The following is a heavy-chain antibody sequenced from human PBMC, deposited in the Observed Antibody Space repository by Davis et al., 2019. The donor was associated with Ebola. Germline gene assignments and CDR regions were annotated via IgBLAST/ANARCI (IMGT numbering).Heavy chain of an antibody. Sequence: SLKISCAASGFTFSTYEIHWVRQAPGQGLEWISYITSSGLTKYYADSVKGRFTISRDNTKNSLYLQMNSLRAEDTAVYYCGGYYWGQGTLVTVSS. CDR3: GGYY. CDR1: GFTFSTYE. J-gene: IGHJ4*02. CDR2: ITSSGLTK. V-gene: IGHV3-48*03.